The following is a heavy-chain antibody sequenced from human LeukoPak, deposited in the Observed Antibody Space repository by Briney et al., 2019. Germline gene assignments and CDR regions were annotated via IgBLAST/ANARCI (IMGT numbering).Heavy chain of an antibody. Sequence: PGGSLRLSCAASGFTFSSYAMSWVRQAPGKGLEWVSTISGGGNNTYYADSVKGRFTISRDNSRNILYLQLNALRAEDTAVYYCAKAYGSNGYYQLPIDFWGQGTLVTVSS. V-gene: IGHV3-23*01. CDR1: GFTFSSYA. J-gene: IGHJ4*02. CDR3: AKAYGSNGYYQLPIDF. D-gene: IGHD3-22*01. CDR2: ISGGGNNT.